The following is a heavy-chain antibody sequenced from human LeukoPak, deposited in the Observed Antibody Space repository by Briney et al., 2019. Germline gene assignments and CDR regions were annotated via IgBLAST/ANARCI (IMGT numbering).Heavy chain of an antibody. Sequence: ASVKVSCKASGYTFTGYYMHWVRQAPGQGLEWMGWINPNSGGTNYAQKFQGRVTMTRDTSISTAYMELSRLRSDDTAVYYCASATRIAAAGTGAFDIWGQGTMVTVSS. CDR1: GYTFTGYY. V-gene: IGHV1-2*02. D-gene: IGHD6-13*01. CDR2: INPNSGGT. J-gene: IGHJ3*02. CDR3: ASATRIAAAGTGAFDI.